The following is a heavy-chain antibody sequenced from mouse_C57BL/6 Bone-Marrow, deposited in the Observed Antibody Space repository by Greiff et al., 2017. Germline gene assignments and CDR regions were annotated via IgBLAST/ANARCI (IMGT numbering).Heavy chain of an antibody. CDR1: GYTFTNYW. V-gene: IGHV1-63*01. CDR2: IYPGGGYT. Sequence: QVQLQQSGAELVRPGTSVKMSCKASGYTFTNYWIGWAKQRPGHGLEWIGDIYPGGGYTNYTEKFKGKATLTADKSSSTADMQFSSLTSEDSAIYYCARSAYYSNYGHAMDYWGQGTSVTVSS. D-gene: IGHD2-5*01. J-gene: IGHJ4*01. CDR3: ARSAYYSNYGHAMDY.